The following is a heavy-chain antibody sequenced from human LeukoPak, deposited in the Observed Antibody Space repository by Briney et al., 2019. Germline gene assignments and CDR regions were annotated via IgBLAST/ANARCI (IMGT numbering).Heavy chain of an antibody. J-gene: IGHJ4*02. D-gene: IGHD6-13*01. Sequence: PSETLSLTCTVSGGSINSTTYSWDWIRQPPGKGLEWIGYIYYSGSTYYNPSLKSRVTISVDTSKNQFSLKLSSVTAADTAVYYCARFPAAAGPTPPWGQGTLVTVSS. V-gene: IGHV4-39*07. CDR2: IYYSGST. CDR3: ARFPAAAGPTPP. CDR1: GGSINSTTYS.